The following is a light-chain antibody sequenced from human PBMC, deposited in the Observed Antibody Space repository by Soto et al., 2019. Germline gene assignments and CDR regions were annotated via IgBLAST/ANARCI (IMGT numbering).Light chain of an antibody. CDR1: QSVSSN. CDR3: QQFGGSPLT. J-gene: IGKJ4*01. CDR2: GAS. V-gene: IGKV3-20*01. Sequence: EIVLTQSPATLSLSPGERATLSCRASQSVSSNLAWYQQKPGQAPRLLIYGASTRATGIPVRFSGSGSGTDFTLAISRLEPEDFAVYYCQQFGGSPLTFGGGTKVDIK.